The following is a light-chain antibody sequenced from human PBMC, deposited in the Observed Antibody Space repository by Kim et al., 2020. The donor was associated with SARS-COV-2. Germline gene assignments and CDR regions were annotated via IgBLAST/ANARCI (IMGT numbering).Light chain of an antibody. CDR2: WAS. V-gene: IGKV4-1*01. CDR3: QQYYSAPT. J-gene: IGKJ4*01. Sequence: DIVMTQSPDSLAVSLGERATINCKSSQSVLYSSNNKNYLAWYQQKPGQSPKLLIYWASTRESGVPDRFSGSGSGTDFTLTISSLQAEDVAVYYCQQYYSAPTFGGGTKLEI. CDR1: QSVLYSSNNKNY.